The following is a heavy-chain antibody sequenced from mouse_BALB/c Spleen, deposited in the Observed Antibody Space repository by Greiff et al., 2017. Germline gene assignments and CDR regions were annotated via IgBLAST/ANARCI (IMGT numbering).Heavy chain of an antibody. CDR3: ARDRDDYDGDWYFDV. CDR1: GFSLTSYG. Sequence: VKLMESGPGLVAPSQSLSITCTVSGFSLTSYGVHWVRQPPGKGLEWLGVIWAGGSTNYNSALMSRLSISKDNSKSQVFLKMNSLQTDDTAMYYCARDRDDYDGDWYFDVWGAGTTVTVSS. CDR2: IWAGGST. D-gene: IGHD2-4*01. V-gene: IGHV2-9*02. J-gene: IGHJ1*01.